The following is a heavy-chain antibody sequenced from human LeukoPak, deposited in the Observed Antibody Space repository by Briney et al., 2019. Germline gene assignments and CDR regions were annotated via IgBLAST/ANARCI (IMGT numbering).Heavy chain of an antibody. CDR3: ARQPAPAPGLETNGFDI. J-gene: IGHJ3*02. CDR2: IYPGDSDA. D-gene: IGHD1-14*01. V-gene: IGHV5-51*01. CDR1: GYNFTNYW. Sequence: GESLKISCTGSGYNFTNYWIAWVRQMPGKGLEWMGIIYPGDSDARYSPSFQGQVTISADKSISTAYLQWSSLKASDTAIYYCARQPAPAPGLETNGFDIWGQWTMVTVSS.